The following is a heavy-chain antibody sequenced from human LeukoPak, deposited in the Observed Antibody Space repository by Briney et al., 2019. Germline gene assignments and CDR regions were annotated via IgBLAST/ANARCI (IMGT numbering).Heavy chain of an antibody. J-gene: IGHJ5*02. V-gene: IGHV3-21*01. CDR2: ISSSSSYI. D-gene: IGHD3-16*01. CDR1: GFTFSSYE. CDR3: ARDLGLNVGAPFDP. Sequence: GGSLRLSCAASGFTFSSYEMNWVRQAPGKGLEWVSSISSSSSYIYYADSVKGRFTISRDNAKNSLYLQMNSLRAEDTAVYYCARDLGLNVGAPFDPWGQGTLVTVSS.